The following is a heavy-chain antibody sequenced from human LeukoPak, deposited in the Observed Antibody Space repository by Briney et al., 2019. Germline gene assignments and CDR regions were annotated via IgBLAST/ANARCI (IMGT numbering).Heavy chain of an antibody. V-gene: IGHV3-23*01. CDR2: ISSTGGTA. Sequence: GGSLRLSCAASGFTFSSFGMSWVRQAPGKGLEWVSAISSTGGTAYYADSVKGRFTISRDNSKNTLYLQMNSLRAEDTAIYYCAKNGDRGAYCSGGSCYPYYYYNMDVWGKGTTVTISS. CDR1: GFTFSSFG. CDR3: AKNGDRGAYCSGGSCYPYYYYNMDV. D-gene: IGHD2-15*01. J-gene: IGHJ6*03.